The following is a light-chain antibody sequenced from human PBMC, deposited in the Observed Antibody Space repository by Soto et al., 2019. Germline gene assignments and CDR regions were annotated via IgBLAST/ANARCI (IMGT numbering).Light chain of an antibody. CDR1: ASLLHSNGYNC. J-gene: IGKJ4*01. CDR3: MQALQTPLT. V-gene: IGKV2-28*01. Sequence: DIVMTQSPLSLPVTPGEPASISCRSSASLLHSNGYNCLDWYVQKPGQSPQLLIYFGSYRASGVPDRFSGSGSGTDFTLKISRVEAEDVGVYYCMQALQTPLTFAGGTKVEIK. CDR2: FGS.